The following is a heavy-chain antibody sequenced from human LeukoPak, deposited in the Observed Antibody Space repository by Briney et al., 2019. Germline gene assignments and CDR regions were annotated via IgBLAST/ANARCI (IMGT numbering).Heavy chain of an antibody. J-gene: IGHJ6*02. CDR1: GFTFSNYW. D-gene: IGHD6-13*01. CDR2: ITVTGVST. Sequence: GGSLRLSCAPSGFTFSNYWMHWVRQAPGKGLEWVSTITVTGVSTYYADSVKGRFTISRDNSKNTLYLHMNSLRVEDTAVYYCAKEGAPAGTGYYNGMDVWGQGTTVTVSS. CDR3: AKEGAPAGTGYYNGMDV. V-gene: IGHV3-23*01.